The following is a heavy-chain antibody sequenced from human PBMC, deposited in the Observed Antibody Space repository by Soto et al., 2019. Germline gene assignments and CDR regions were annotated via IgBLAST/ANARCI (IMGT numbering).Heavy chain of an antibody. Sequence: GALRLSCAASGFTFSSYAMSWVRQAPGKGLEWVSAISGSGGSTEYAASVKGRFIISRDDSKNSLYLQMNSLKTEDTAVYYCVRVTTTPGLFYFDYWGQGTLVTVSS. CDR1: GFTFSSYA. J-gene: IGHJ4*02. D-gene: IGHD2-21*01. CDR2: ISGSGGST. V-gene: IGHV3-23*01. CDR3: VRVTTTPGLFYFDY.